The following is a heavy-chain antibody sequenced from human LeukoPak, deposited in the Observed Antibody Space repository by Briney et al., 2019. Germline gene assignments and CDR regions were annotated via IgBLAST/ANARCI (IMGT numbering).Heavy chain of an antibody. CDR1: GYSFTSYW. Sequence: PGASLKISCKGSGYSFTSYWIGWVRPMPGKGLEWMGIISPGDSDTRYSPSFQGQVTISADKSTSTAYLQWSSLKASDTAMYYCARYPRRDYYYMDVWGKGTTVTVSS. J-gene: IGHJ6*03. CDR2: ISPGDSDT. CDR3: ARYPRRDYYYMDV. V-gene: IGHV5-51*01.